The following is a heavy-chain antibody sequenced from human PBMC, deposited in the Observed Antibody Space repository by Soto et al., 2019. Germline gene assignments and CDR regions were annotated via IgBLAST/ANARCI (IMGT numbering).Heavy chain of an antibody. CDR2: ISGSGGLT. Sequence: XESLRLSCAASGFTFRSYAMTWVRQAPGKGLEWVSSISGSGGLTYYADSVKGRFTISRDNSKNSLYLQMSTLAADDTAVYYCAKESQPNRGVIISSDYWGQGTLVTVSS. V-gene: IGHV3-23*01. CDR1: GFTFRSYA. D-gene: IGHD3-10*01. J-gene: IGHJ4*02. CDR3: AKESQPNRGVIISSDY.